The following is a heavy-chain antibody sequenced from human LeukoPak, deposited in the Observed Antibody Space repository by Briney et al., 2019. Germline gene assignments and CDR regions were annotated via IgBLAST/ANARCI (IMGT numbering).Heavy chain of an antibody. D-gene: IGHD3-22*01. CDR3: ASGVYYDSSGYSFEY. V-gene: IGHV1-69*13. CDR1: GGTFSSHA. J-gene: IGHJ4*02. Sequence: SVKVSCKASGGTFSSHAINWVRQAPGQGLEWMGGIIPIFGTANYAQKFQGRVTITADESTSTAYMELSSLRSEDTAVYYCASGVYYDSSGYSFEYWGQGTLVTVSS. CDR2: IIPIFGTA.